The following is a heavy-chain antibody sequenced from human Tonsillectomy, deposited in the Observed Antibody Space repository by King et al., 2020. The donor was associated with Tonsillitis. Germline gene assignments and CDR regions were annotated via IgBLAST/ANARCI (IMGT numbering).Heavy chain of an antibody. CDR3: ARVSSGWTTLYFDY. V-gene: IGHV3-66*01. CDR1: GFTVSSNY. Sequence: VQLVESGGGLVQPGGSLRLSCAAPGFTVSSNYMSWVRQAPGKGLEWVSVIYSGGSTYYADSVKGRFTISRDNSKNTLYLQMNSLRAEDTAVYYCARVSSGWTTLYFDYWGQGTLVTVSS. CDR2: IYSGGST. D-gene: IGHD6-19*01. J-gene: IGHJ4*02.